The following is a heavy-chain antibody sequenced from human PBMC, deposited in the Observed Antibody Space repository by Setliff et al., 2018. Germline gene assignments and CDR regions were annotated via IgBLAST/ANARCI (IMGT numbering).Heavy chain of an antibody. CDR1: GGSISSISYY. Sequence: KASETLSLTCTVSGGSISSISYYWGWIRQPPGKGLEWIGSIYHSGSSYYNSSLKSRVTISVDTSKNQFSLKLSSVTAAETAVYYCRFWSGYYKNDYWAQGTLVTVS. D-gene: IGHD3-3*01. CDR2: IYHSGSS. CDR3: RFWSGYYKNDY. V-gene: IGHV4-39*07. J-gene: IGHJ4*02.